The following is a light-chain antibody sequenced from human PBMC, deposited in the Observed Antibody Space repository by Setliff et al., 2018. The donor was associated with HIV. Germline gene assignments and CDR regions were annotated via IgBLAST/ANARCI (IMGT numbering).Light chain of an antibody. CDR3: QQSYSTPYT. CDR2: GAS. J-gene: IGKJ2*01. Sequence: DIQMTQSPSSLSASVGDRVTVTCRASQTISNYLNWYQQKPGKAPKLLIYGASSLQSGVPSRFSGSRSGTDFTLTISSLQSEDFAIYYCQQSYSTPYTVGQGTKMDIK. V-gene: IGKV1-39*01. CDR1: QTISNY.